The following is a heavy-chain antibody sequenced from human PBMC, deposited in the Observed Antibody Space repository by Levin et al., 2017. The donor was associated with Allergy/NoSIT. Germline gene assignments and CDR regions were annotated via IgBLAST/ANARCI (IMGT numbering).Heavy chain of an antibody. CDR2: ISSSSSTI. Sequence: GGSLRLSCAASGFTFSSYSMNWVRQAPGKGLEWVSYISSSSSTIYYADSVKGRFTISRDNAKNSLYLQMNSLRAEDTAVYYCARDRITMPHSDAFDIWGQGTMVTVSS. CDR1: GFTFSSYS. CDR3: ARDRITMPHSDAFDI. V-gene: IGHV3-48*01. D-gene: IGHD3-10*01. J-gene: IGHJ3*02.